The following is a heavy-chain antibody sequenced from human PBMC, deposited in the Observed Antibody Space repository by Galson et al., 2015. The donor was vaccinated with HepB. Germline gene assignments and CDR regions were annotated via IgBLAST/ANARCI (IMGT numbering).Heavy chain of an antibody. D-gene: IGHD6-13*01. CDR2: ISLDGSYR. CDR1: GFTFNDYA. CDR3: AKDVYSWGAVGTIDY. V-gene: IGHV3-30*18. Sequence: SLRLSCAASGFTFNDYAMHWVRQAPGKGLEWLAAISLDGSYRHYADSVKGRFTISRDNSDNTLSLQMNSLRPEDTAIYYCAKDVYSWGAVGTIDYWGRGTLVTVSS. J-gene: IGHJ4*02.